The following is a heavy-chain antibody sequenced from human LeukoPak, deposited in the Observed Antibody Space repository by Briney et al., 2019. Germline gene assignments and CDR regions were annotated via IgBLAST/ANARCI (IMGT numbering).Heavy chain of an antibody. CDR3: AREGGDSRHYFDY. Sequence: GGSLRLSCAASGFTFSSYAMHWVRQAPGKGLEWVAVISYDGSNKYYADSVKGRFTISRDNSKNTLYPQMNSLRAEDTAVYYCAREGGDSRHYFDYWGQGTLVTVSS. CDR1: GFTFSSYA. V-gene: IGHV3-30-3*01. D-gene: IGHD2-21*02. CDR2: ISYDGSNK. J-gene: IGHJ4*02.